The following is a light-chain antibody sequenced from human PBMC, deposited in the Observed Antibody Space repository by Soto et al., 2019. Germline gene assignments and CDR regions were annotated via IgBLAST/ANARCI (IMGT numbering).Light chain of an antibody. J-gene: IGKJ4*01. CDR2: AAS. Sequence: DIHITRSPSSLCDSVGDRVTITCRASQGISNYLAWYQQKPGKVPKLLIYAASTLQSGVPSRFSGSGSGTDFTLTISSLQPEDVATYYCQVYTSAAITFGGGTKVDI. V-gene: IGKV1-27*01. CDR3: QVYTSAAIT. CDR1: QGISNY.